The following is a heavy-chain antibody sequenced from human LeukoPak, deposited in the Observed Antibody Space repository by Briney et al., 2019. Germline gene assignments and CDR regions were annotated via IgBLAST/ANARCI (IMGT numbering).Heavy chain of an antibody. J-gene: IGHJ6*03. CDR2: INHSGST. CDR3: TRDSAIQLWGGYYYYMDV. Sequence: SETMSLTCAVYGGSFSGYYWSWIRQPPGKGLEWIGEINHSGSTNYNPSLKSRVTMSVDTSKNQFSLKLSSVTAADTAVYYCTRDSAIQLWGGYYYYMDVWGKGTTVTVSS. V-gene: IGHV4-34*01. CDR1: GGSFSGYY. D-gene: IGHD5-18*01.